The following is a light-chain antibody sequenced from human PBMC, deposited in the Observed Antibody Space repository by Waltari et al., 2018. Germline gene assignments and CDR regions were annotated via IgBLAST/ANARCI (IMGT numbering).Light chain of an antibody. V-gene: IGLV2-14*01. CDR1: SSDVGGFNY. J-gene: IGLJ1*01. CDR3: SSFTSSSVYV. CDR2: EVS. Sequence: QSALTQPASVSGSPGQSITISCTGTSSDVGGFNYVSWYQQYPGKAPKLMIFEVSNRPSWVSNRFSGSKSGTTASLTISGLQAEDEADYYCSSFTSSSVYVFGTGTKVTVL.